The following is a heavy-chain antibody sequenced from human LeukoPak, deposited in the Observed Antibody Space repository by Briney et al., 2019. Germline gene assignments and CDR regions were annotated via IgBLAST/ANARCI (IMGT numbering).Heavy chain of an antibody. V-gene: IGHV1-8*01. CDR3: ARVSRDLSAFDI. D-gene: IGHD3-16*02. CDR1: GYTFTSYD. CDR2: VKPNSGNT. J-gene: IGHJ3*02. Sequence: ASVKVSCKAYGYTFTSYDINWVRQATGQGLEWMGYVKPNSGNTGYAQKFQGRITMTRDASISTAYMELSSLRSEDTAVYFCARVSRDLSAFDIWGQGTMVTVSS.